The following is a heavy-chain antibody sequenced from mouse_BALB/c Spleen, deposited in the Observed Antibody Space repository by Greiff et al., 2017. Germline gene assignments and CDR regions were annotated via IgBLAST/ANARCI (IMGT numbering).Heavy chain of an antibody. V-gene: IGHV1S127*01. J-gene: IGHJ3*01. CDR1: GYSFTSYW. D-gene: IGHD2-4*01. CDR2: IDPSDSET. CDR3: ASFYYDYSWFAY. Sequence: QVQLQQSGPQLVRPGASVKISCKASGYSFTSYWMPWVKQRPGQGLEWIGMIDPSDSETRLNQKFKDKATLTVDKSSSTAYMQLSSPTSEDSAVYYCASFYYDYSWFAYWGQGTLVTVAA.